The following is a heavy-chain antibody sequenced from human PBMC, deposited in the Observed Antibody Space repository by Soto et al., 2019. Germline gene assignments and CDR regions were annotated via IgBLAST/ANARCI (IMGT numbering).Heavy chain of an antibody. CDR1: GYTFTSYG. CDR2: ISAYNGNT. V-gene: IGHV1-18*01. CDR3: AREWLANYYYYYMDV. Sequence: GASVKVSCKASGYTFTSYGISWVRQAPGQGLEWMGWISAYNGNTNYAQKLQGRVTMTTDTSTSTAYMELRSLRSDDTAVYYCAREWLANYYYYYMDVWGKGTTVTVSS. J-gene: IGHJ6*03. D-gene: IGHD6-19*01.